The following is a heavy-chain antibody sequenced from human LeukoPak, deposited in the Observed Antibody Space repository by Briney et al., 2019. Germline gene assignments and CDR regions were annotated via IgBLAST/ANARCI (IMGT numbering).Heavy chain of an antibody. CDR1: GYTFTSYA. D-gene: IGHD3-9*01. J-gene: IGHJ4*02. Sequence: GASVNVSCKASGYTFTSYAMNWVRQAPGQGLEWMGWINTNTGNPTHAQGFTGRFVFSLDTSVSTAYLQISSLKAEDTAVYYCARDSPNYDILTGPPVTDYWGQGTLVTVSS. CDR2: INTNTGNP. CDR3: ARDSPNYDILTGPPVTDY. V-gene: IGHV7-4-1*02.